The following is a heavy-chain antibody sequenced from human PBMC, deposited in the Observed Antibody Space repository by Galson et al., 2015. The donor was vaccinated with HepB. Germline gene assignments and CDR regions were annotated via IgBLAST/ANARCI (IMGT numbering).Heavy chain of an antibody. CDR3: AREGKYQRKGYYYYYMDV. J-gene: IGHJ6*03. CDR1: GYTFTSYA. V-gene: IGHV1-3*01. Sequence: SVKVSCKASGYTFTSYAMHWVRQAPGQRLEWMGWINAGNGNTKYSQKFQGRVTITRDTSASTAYMELSSLRSEDTAVYYCAREGKYQRKGYYYYYMDVWGKGTTVTVSS. CDR2: INAGNGNT. D-gene: IGHD2-2*01.